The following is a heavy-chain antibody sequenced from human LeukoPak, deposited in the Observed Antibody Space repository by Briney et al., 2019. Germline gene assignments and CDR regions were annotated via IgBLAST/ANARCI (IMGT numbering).Heavy chain of an antibody. CDR3: ARDINWEVDY. CDR1: GYTFTNYG. D-gene: IGHD7-27*01. CDR2: INANNGHT. J-gene: IGHJ4*02. Sequence: ASVTVSCKASGYTFTNYGISWVRQAPGQGLEWMGWINANNGHTNYAQRLQGRVTVTADTSTSTAYMELRSLASDDTAVYYCARDINWEVDYWGQGSLVTVSS. V-gene: IGHV1-18*01.